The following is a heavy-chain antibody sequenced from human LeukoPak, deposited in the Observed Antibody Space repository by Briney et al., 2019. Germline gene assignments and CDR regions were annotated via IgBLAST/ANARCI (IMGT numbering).Heavy chain of an antibody. CDR1: GFSLITSRGG. CDR3: ARRPKEIWGSYDN. Sequence: SGPTLVNPTQTLTLTCTFSGFSLITSRGGVGWVRQPSGRALEWLALIYWNDDKRYSPSLRSRLTLNKDTSKNQVVLTMADMDPLDTAKYYCARRPKEIWGSYDNWGQGTLVTVSS. J-gene: IGHJ4*02. V-gene: IGHV2-5*01. CDR2: IYWNDDK. D-gene: IGHD3-16*01.